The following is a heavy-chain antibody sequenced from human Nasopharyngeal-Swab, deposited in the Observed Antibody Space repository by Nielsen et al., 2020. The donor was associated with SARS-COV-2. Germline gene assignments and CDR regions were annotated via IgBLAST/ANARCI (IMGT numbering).Heavy chain of an antibody. Sequence: GGSLRLSCAASGFTVSSNHMNWVRQAPGKGLEWVSSISSSGSYIYYADSVKGRFTISRDNAKNSLYLQMNSLRAEDTAVYYCARRPRSGWYDTDAFDIWGQGTMVTVSS. D-gene: IGHD6-19*01. CDR1: GFTVSSNH. CDR2: ISSSGSYI. J-gene: IGHJ3*02. CDR3: ARRPRSGWYDTDAFDI. V-gene: IGHV3-21*01.